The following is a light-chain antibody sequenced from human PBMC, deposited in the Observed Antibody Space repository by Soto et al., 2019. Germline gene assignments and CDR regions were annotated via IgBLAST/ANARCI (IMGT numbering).Light chain of an antibody. CDR1: QSVTTR. CDR3: QQYGGSPIT. V-gene: IGKV3-20*01. CDR2: GAS. J-gene: IGKJ5*01. Sequence: IVLTQSPGTLSLSPGERGTLSWRASQSVTTRLAWYQHKPGQAPTLLMSGASNRASGVPVRFSGSGSGTDFTLTITRLEPEDFALYYCQQYGGSPITFGLGTRLEIK.